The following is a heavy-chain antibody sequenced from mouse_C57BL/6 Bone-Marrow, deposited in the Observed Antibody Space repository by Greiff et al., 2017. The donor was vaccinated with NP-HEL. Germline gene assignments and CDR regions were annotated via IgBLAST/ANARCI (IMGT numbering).Heavy chain of an antibody. CDR1: GFTFSSYA. Sequence: EVQVVESGGGLVKPGGSLKLSCAASGFTFSSYAMSWVRQTPEKRLEWVATISDGGSYTYYPDNVKGRFTISRDNAKNNLYLQMSHLKSEDTAMYYCARDPYYYGSSWFAYWGQGTLVTVSA. J-gene: IGHJ3*01. CDR3: ARDPYYYGSSWFAY. V-gene: IGHV5-4*01. CDR2: ISDGGSYT. D-gene: IGHD1-1*01.